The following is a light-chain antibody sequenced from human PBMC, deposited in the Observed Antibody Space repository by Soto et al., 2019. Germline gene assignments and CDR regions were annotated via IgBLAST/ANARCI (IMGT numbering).Light chain of an antibody. CDR2: EVT. CDR1: SSDVGAYNL. CDR3: SSFTSKSTLI. J-gene: IGLJ2*01. Sequence: QSVLTQPASVSGSPGQSITISCTGTSSDVGAYNLVSWYQHLPDKAPKLIISEVTNRPSGVSDRFSGSKSGNTASLTISGLQAEDEAHYYCSSFTSKSTLIFGGGTKVTVL. V-gene: IGLV2-14*01.